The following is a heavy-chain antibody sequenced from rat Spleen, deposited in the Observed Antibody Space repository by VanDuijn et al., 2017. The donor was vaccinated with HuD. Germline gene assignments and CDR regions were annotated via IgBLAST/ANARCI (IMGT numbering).Heavy chain of an antibody. V-gene: IGHV2-41*01. Sequence: QVQLKESGPGLVQSSQTLSLTCTVAGFSLTSYNVHWVRQPPGKGLEWMGVIWNVGGTRYNSALKSRLSISKDTSKSQVFLKMNSLQTEDTATYYCARGGRYRYNSDYFDYWGQGVMVTVSS. D-gene: IGHD1-5*01. CDR2: IWNVGGT. J-gene: IGHJ2*01. CDR3: ARGGRYRYNSDYFDY. CDR1: GFSLTSYN.